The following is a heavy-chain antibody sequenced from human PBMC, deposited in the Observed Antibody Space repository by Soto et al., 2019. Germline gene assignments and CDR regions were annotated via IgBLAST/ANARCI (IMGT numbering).Heavy chain of an antibody. CDR2: IYYSGST. Sequence: SETLSLTCTVSGGSISSGGYYWSWIRQHPGKGLEWTGYIYYSGSTYYNPSLKSRVTISVDTSKNQFSLKLSSVTAADTAVYYCARVGLDWGAFDIWGQGTMVTVSS. CDR1: GGSISSGGYY. D-gene: IGHD7-27*01. V-gene: IGHV4-31*03. CDR3: ARVGLDWGAFDI. J-gene: IGHJ3*02.